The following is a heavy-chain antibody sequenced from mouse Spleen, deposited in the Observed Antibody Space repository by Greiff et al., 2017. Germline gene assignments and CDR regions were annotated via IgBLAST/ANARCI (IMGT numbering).Heavy chain of an antibody. CDR1: GFTFSSYA. D-gene: IGHD2-1*01. CDR2: ISSGGDYI. CDR3: TGDGNYGYFDV. Sequence: EVQRVESGEGLVKPGGSLKLSCAASGFTFSSYAMSWVRQTPEKRLGWVAYISSGGDYIYYADTVKGRFTISRDNARNTLYLQMSSLKSEDTAMYYCTGDGNYGYFDVWGTGTTVTVSS. J-gene: IGHJ1*03. V-gene: IGHV5-9-1*02.